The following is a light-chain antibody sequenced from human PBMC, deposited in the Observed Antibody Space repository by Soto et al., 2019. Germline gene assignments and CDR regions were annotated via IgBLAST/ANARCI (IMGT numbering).Light chain of an antibody. Sequence: DIQMTQSPSTLSACAGDRVTITCRASQSISSWLAWYQQKPGKAPKLLIYDASSLESGVPSRFSGSGSGTEFTLTISSLQPDDFATYYCQQYNSLITFGQGTRLEIK. CDR1: QSISSW. CDR2: DAS. CDR3: QQYNSLIT. V-gene: IGKV1-5*01. J-gene: IGKJ5*01.